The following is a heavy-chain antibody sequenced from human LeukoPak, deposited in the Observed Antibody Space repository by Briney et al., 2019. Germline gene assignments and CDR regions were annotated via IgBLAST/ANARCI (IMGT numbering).Heavy chain of an antibody. J-gene: IGHJ5*02. D-gene: IGHD1-26*01. CDR1: GGTFSSYA. CDR2: IIPIFGTA. V-gene: IGHV1-69*13. CDR3: ASPAVGATTDNWFDP. Sequence: SVTVSCKASGGTFSSYAISWVRQAPGQGLEWMGRIIPIFGTANYAQKFQGRVTITADESTSTAYMELSSLRSEDTAVYYCASPAVGATTDNWFDPWGQGTLVTVSS.